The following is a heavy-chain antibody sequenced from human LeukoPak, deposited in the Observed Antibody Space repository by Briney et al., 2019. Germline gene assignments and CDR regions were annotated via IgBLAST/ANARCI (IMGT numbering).Heavy chain of an antibody. V-gene: IGHV4-59*08. Sequence: SETLSLTCIVSGGSITSYYWSWIRQPRGKGLEWVGYIYYNRGTMYHPSLSDRVTISMDASKRQLSLRVTSVTAADTAVYYCARHDDISLYRNGMDVWGQGTTVIVSS. J-gene: IGHJ6*02. CDR3: ARHDDISLYRNGMDV. CDR1: GGSITSYY. D-gene: IGHD1-1*01. CDR2: IYYNRGT.